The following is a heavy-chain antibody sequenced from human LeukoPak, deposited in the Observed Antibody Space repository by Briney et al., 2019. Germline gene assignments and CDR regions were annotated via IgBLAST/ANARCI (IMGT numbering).Heavy chain of an antibody. V-gene: IGHV1-69*13. CDR1: GGTFSSYS. D-gene: IGHD1-26*01. Sequence: SVKVSCKASGGTFSSYSISWVRQAPGQGLEWMGGIIPIFGTANYAQKFQGRVTITADESTSTAYMELSSLRSEDTAVYYCARDRSKFVKATFDYWGQGTLVTVSS. CDR3: ARDRSKFVKATFDY. J-gene: IGHJ4*02. CDR2: IIPIFGTA.